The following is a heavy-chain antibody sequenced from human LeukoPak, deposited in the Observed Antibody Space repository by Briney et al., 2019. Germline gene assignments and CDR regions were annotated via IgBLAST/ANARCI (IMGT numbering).Heavy chain of an antibody. V-gene: IGHV3-9*01. Sequence: TGGSLRPSCVASGFTFDDYAMHWVRQAPGKGLEWVSGISWNSGSIGYADSVKGRFTISRDNAKNSLYLQMNSLRAEDTAVYYCARDRVELLRPQVPDLAFDIWGQGTMVTVSS. J-gene: IGHJ3*02. CDR2: ISWNSGSI. CDR1: GFTFDDYA. D-gene: IGHD1-26*01. CDR3: ARDRVELLRPQVPDLAFDI.